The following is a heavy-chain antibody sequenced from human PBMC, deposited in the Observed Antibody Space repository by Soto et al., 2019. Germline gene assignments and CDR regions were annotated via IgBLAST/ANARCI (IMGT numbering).Heavy chain of an antibody. V-gene: IGHV2-5*02. CDR3: AHRHYGDYVGYWYFDL. D-gene: IGHD4-17*01. CDR2: IYWDDDK. Sequence: QITLKESGPTLVNPTQPLTLTCTFSGFSLSTSGVGVGWIRQPPGKALEWLALIYWDDDKRYSPSLKSRLTITKDTSKNQVVLTMTNMDPVDTATYYCAHRHYGDYVGYWYFDLWGRGTLVTVSS. J-gene: IGHJ2*01. CDR1: GFSLSTSGVG.